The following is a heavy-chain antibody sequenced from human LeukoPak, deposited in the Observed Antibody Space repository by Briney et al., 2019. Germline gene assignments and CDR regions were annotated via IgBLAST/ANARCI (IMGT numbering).Heavy chain of an antibody. CDR1: GFTFDDYA. J-gene: IGHJ3*02. D-gene: IGHD3-22*01. CDR2: ISWNSGSM. Sequence: GGSLRLSCAASGFTFDDYAMHRVRQAPGKGLEWVSGISWNSGSMGYADSVKGRFTISRDNAKNSLYLQMNSLRAEDTALYYCAKDIDPYYYDSSGYSSAFDIWGQGTMVTVSS. CDR3: AKDIDPYYYDSSGYSSAFDI. V-gene: IGHV3-9*01.